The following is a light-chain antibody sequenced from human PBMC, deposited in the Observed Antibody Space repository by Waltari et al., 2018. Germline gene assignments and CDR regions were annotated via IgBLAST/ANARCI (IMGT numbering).Light chain of an antibody. V-gene: IGKV1-6*01. CDR1: QDIRND. CDR3: LQDYNYPRT. J-gene: IGKJ1*01. CDR2: AAS. Sequence: AIQMTQSPSSLSASVGDRVTITCRASQDIRNDLGWYQQKPGEAPKLLIYAASNLQSGVPSKFSGSGSGTYFTLTISSLQPEDFATYYCLQDYNYPRTFGQGTKVEIK.